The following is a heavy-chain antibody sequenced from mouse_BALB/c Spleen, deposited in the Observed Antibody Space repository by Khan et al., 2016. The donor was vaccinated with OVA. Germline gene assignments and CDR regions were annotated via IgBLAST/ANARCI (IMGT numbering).Heavy chain of an antibody. CDR1: GYTFTDYY. J-gene: IGHJ3*01. CDR2: ISPGSGDT. D-gene: IGHD1-2*01. Sequence: QVQLQQSGAELARPGASVKLSCKASGYTFTDYYINWVKQRTGQGLEWIGEISPGSGDTYYNEKFKGKATLTADKSSTTAYMQLSSLSSEDSAAYFCARRNYFGYALAYWGQGTLVTVSA. CDR3: ARRNYFGYALAY. V-gene: IGHV1-77*01.